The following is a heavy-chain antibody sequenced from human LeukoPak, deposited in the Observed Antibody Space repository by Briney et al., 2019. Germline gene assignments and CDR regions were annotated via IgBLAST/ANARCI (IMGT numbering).Heavy chain of an antibody. CDR3: ARLYGSGNSFDY. D-gene: IGHD3-10*01. J-gene: IGHJ4*02. CDR1: GYTFTRYQ. Sequence: ASVKVSCKTSGYTFTRYQIHWVRQAPGQGLEWMGIINPSGGSKNSAQRFQGRVTMTRDTSTSTVYMEVSNLRSEDTAVYYCARLYGSGNSFDYWGQGTLVTVSS. V-gene: IGHV1-46*01. CDR2: INPSGGSK.